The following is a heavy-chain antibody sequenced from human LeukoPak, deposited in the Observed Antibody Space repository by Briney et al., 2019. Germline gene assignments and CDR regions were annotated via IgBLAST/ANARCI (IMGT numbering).Heavy chain of an antibody. J-gene: IGHJ1*01. CDR2: IYYSGST. CDR1: GRSVSSGSYY. CDR3: ARSGHGRTGAEYFQH. V-gene: IGHV4-61*01. Sequence: PSETLSLTRTVSGRSVSSGSYYWSWIRQPPGKGLEWIVYIYYSGSTNYNPSLKSRVTISVDTSKNQFSLKLSSVTAADTAVYYCARSGHGRTGAEYFQHWGQGTLVTVSS. D-gene: IGHD1-14*01.